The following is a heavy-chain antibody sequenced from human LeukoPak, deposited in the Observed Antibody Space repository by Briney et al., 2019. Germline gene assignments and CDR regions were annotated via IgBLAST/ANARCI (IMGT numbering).Heavy chain of an antibody. CDR2: TSGNGVST. Sequence: GGSLRLSCAASGFKFDDYGMSWVRQGPGKGLEWVSGTSGNGVSTGYAGSVKGRFTISRDNANNSLYLEMNSLRDEDTALYYCARVRAYDLWSGFYRDDHYYYMDVWGKGTTVTVSS. D-gene: IGHD3-3*01. V-gene: IGHV3-20*04. CDR3: ARVRAYDLWSGFYRDDHYYYMDV. CDR1: GFKFDDYG. J-gene: IGHJ6*03.